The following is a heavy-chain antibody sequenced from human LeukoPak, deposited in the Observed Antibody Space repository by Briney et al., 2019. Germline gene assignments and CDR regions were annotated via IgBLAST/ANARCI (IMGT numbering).Heavy chain of an antibody. J-gene: IGHJ4*02. V-gene: IGHV3-21*01. CDR3: ARGESDY. Sequence: GGSLRLSCAASGFSFSDYTMNWVRQAPGKGLEWVSSISSSSSYIFYADSVKGRFTLSRDNAKNSLYLEMNSLRAEDSAVYYCARGESDYWGQGTLVTVSS. CDR1: GFSFSDYT. CDR2: ISSSSSYI.